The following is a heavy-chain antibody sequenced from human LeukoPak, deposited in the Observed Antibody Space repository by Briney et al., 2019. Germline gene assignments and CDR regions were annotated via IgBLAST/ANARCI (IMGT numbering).Heavy chain of an antibody. Sequence: GGSLRLSCAASGFTFSSYGMHWVRQAPGEGLEWAAVISYDGSNKYYADSVKGRFTISRDNSKNTLYLQMNSLRAEDTAVYYCAKEGRAVYDILTGYSGGIDYWGQGTLVTVSS. CDR1: GFTFSSYG. J-gene: IGHJ4*02. D-gene: IGHD3-9*01. CDR3: AKEGRAVYDILTGYSGGIDY. V-gene: IGHV3-30*18. CDR2: ISYDGSNK.